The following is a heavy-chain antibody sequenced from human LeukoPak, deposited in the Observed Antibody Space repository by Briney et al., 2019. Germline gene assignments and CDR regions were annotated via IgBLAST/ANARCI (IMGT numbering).Heavy chain of an antibody. CDR3: AKDLGIAAAGPAFDY. Sequence: GGSLRLSCAASGFTFSSYGMHWVRQAPGKGLEWVAVISYDGSNKYYADSVKGRFTISRDNSKNTLYLQMNSLRAEDTAVYYCAKDLGIAAAGPAFDYWGQGTLVTVSS. CDR2: ISYDGSNK. J-gene: IGHJ4*02. CDR1: GFTFSSYG. D-gene: IGHD6-13*01. V-gene: IGHV3-30*18.